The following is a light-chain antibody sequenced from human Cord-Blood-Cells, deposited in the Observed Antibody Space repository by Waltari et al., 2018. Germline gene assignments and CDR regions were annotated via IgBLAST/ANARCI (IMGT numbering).Light chain of an antibody. V-gene: IGKV1-39*01. J-gene: IGKJ1*01. Sequence: LSASVGDRVTITCRASQSISSYLNWYQQKPGKAPKLLIYAASSLQSGVPSRFSGSGSGTDFTLTISSLQPEDFATYYCQQSYSTPWTFGQGTKVEIK. CDR2: AAS. CDR1: QSISSY. CDR3: QQSYSTPWT.